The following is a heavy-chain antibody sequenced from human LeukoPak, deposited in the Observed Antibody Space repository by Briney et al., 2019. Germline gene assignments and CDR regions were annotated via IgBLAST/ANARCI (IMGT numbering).Heavy chain of an antibody. CDR2: ISSSGSTI. CDR3: AREYYDILTGYDY. V-gene: IGHV3-48*03. CDR1: GFTFSSYE. Sequence: GGSLRLSCAASGFTFSSYEMNWVRQAPGKGLEWVSYISSSGSTIYYADSVKGRFTISRDNAKNSLYLQMNRLRAEDTAVYYCAREYYDILTGYDYWGQGTLVTVSS. D-gene: IGHD3-9*01. J-gene: IGHJ4*02.